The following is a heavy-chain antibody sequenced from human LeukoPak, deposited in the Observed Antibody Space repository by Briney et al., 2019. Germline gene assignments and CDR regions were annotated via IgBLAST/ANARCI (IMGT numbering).Heavy chain of an antibody. V-gene: IGHV3-74*01. D-gene: IGHD3-3*01. J-gene: IGHJ3*02. Sequence: QPGGSLRLSCAASGFTFSSYFMHWVRQAPGKGLVWVSRINSDGSSTNYADSVKGRFTISRDNAKNTVYLQMNSLRAEDSAVYYCASLVGGYYPPVEAFDIWGQGTMVTVSS. CDR3: ASLVGGYYPPVEAFDI. CDR2: INSDGSST. CDR1: GFTFSSYF.